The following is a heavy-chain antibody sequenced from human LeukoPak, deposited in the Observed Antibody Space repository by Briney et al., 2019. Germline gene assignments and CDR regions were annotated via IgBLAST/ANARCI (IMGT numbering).Heavy chain of an antibody. D-gene: IGHD2-8*02. V-gene: IGHV3-33*01. J-gene: IGHJ1*01. CDR1: GFTLSRYG. CDR2: IWYDGSIQ. Sequence: GGSLRLSCAASGFTLSRYGMQWVRQAPGKGLEWVAAIWYDGSIQYYADSVKGRFTISRDNSNNTLYLQMDILRAEDTAMYVCARARYCSGGVCYGCDFWGQGTLVSVSS. CDR3: ARARYCSGGVCYGCDF.